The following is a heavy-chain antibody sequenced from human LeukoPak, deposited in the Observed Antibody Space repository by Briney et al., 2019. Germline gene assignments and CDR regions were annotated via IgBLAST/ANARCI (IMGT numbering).Heavy chain of an antibody. V-gene: IGHV1-2*02. CDR2: INPNSGGT. CDR3: ARDSPYGGNTDAFDI. CDR1: GYTFTGYY. Sequence: ASVKVSCKASGYTFTGYYMHWVRQAPGQGLEWMGWINPNSGGTNYAQKFQGRVTMTTDTSTSTAYMELRSLRSDDTAVYYCARDSPYGGNTDAFDIWGQGTMVTVSS. J-gene: IGHJ3*02. D-gene: IGHD4-23*01.